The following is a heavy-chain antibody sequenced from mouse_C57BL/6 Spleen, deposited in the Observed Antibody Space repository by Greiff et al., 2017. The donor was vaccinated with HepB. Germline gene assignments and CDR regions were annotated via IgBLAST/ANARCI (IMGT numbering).Heavy chain of an antibody. V-gene: IGHV1-15*01. CDR1: GYTFTDYE. CDR3: TTKAWFAY. Sequence: VQLQQSGAELVRPGASVTLSCKASGYTFTDYEMHWVKQTPVHGLEWIGAIDPETGGTAYNQKFKGKAILTADKSSSTAYMELRSLTSEDSAVYYCTTKAWFAYWGQGTLVTVSA. CDR2: IDPETGGT. J-gene: IGHJ3*01.